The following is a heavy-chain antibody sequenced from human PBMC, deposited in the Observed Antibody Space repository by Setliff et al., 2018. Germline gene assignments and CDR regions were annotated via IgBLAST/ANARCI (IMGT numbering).Heavy chain of an antibody. CDR2: IFYSGRT. V-gene: IGHV4-39*07. Sequence: LSLTCTVSGASITNINYYWGLIRQPPGKGLEWIGSIFYSGRTFYNPSLKSRVSISVDTSKNQFSLKLSSVTAADTAVYYCARGRNVAARLLDSWGQGARVTVSS. D-gene: IGHD6-6*01. CDR3: ARGRNVAARLLDS. J-gene: IGHJ4*02. CDR1: GASITNINYY.